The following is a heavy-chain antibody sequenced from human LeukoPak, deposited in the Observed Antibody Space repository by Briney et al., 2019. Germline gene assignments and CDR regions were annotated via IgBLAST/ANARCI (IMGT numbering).Heavy chain of an antibody. CDR1: GGSISSYY. J-gene: IGHJ4*02. D-gene: IGHD6-19*01. Sequence: SETLSLTCTVSGGSISSYYWSWIRQPPGKGLEWIGYIYYSGSTNYNPSLKSRVTISVDTSKNRFSLKLSSVTAADTAVYYCARGSGSGWYDFDYWGQGTLVTVSS. CDR2: IYYSGST. V-gene: IGHV4-59*01. CDR3: ARGSGSGWYDFDY.